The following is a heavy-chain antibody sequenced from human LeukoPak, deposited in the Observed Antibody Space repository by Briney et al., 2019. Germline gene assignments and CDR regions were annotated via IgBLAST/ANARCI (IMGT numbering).Heavy chain of an antibody. CDR3: ARAGYYFDY. J-gene: IGHJ4*02. CDR1: GFTFSSYE. D-gene: IGHD3-10*01. CDR2: ISSSGSTI. V-gene: IGHV3-48*03. Sequence: PGGSLRLSCAASGFTFSSYEMNWVRQAPGKGLEWVSYISSSGSTIYYAASVKGRFTISRDNAKNSLYLQMNSQRAEDTAVYYCARAGYYFDYWGQGTLVTVSS.